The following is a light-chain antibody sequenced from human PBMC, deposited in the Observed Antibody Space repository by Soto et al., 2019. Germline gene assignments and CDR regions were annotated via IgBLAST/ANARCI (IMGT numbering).Light chain of an antibody. CDR3: QQYNNFPGT. J-gene: IGKJ1*01. CDR1: RSIRRW. V-gene: IGKV1-5*01. CDR2: EAS. Sequence: LQMNHSSSSPAASVVDRFTITCWACRSIRRWLGWYQQNPRKGPNRMIFEASSLESGAPSRFSGSGSGTEFSLTISSLQPDDFETYYWQQYNNFPGTFGQGTKVDI.